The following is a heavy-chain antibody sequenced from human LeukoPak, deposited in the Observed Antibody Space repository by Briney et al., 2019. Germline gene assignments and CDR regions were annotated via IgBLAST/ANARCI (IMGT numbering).Heavy chain of an antibody. D-gene: IGHD1-14*01. CDR3: ARAGQFDYFDY. CDR2: INSDGSST. Sequence: GRSLRLSCAASGFTFSSYWMHWVRQAPGKGLVWVSRINSDGSSTSYADSVKGRFTISRDNAKNTLYLQMNSLRAEDTAVYYCARAGQFDYFDYWGQGTLVTVSS. V-gene: IGHV3-74*01. J-gene: IGHJ4*02. CDR1: GFTFSSYW.